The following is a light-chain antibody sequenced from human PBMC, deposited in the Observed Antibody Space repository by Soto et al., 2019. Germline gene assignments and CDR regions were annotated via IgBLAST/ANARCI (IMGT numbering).Light chain of an antibody. CDR1: KSVGTN. CDR2: GAS. CDR3: HQYGSSPAT. V-gene: IGKV3-20*01. J-gene: IGKJ1*01. Sequence: DIVMTQSPDTLSVSPGERATLSCRASKSVGTNLAWYQQKPGQAPRLLIYGASSRATGIPDRFSGSGSETDFTLTISRLEPEDFAVYYCHQYGSSPATFGQGTKVDIK.